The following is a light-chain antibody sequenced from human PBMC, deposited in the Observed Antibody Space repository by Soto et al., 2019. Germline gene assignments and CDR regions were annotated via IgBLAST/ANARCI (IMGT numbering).Light chain of an antibody. V-gene: IGKV1-39*01. CDR1: QSISSY. Sequence: DIQMTQSPSSLSASVGDRVTITCRASQSISSYLNWYQQKPGKAPKLLIYAASSLQSGVPSRFSGSGSGTDFTLTISSLQPEASETYYCQQTHSLPPTFGQGSKVDIK. CDR2: AAS. J-gene: IGKJ2*01. CDR3: QQTHSLPPT.